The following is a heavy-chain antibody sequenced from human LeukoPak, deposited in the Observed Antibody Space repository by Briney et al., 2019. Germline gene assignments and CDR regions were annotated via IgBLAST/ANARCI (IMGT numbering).Heavy chain of an antibody. CDR2: INPNSGGT. D-gene: IGHD4-11*01. CDR1: GYTFTSYG. CDR3: ARTHYTDYQYYFDY. Sequence: ASVKVSCKASGYTFTSYGISWVRQAPGQGLEWMGWINPNSGGTNYAQKFQGRVTMTTDTSTTTAYMELRSLRSDDTAVYYCARTHYTDYQYYFDYWGRGTLVTVSS. J-gene: IGHJ4*02. V-gene: IGHV1-18*01.